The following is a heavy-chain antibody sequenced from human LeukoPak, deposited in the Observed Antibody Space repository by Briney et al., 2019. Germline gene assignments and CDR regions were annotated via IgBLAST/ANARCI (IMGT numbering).Heavy chain of an antibody. CDR1: GGSISSGSYY. J-gene: IGHJ6*03. D-gene: IGHD3-16*01. Sequence: PSQTLSLTCTVSGGSISSGSYYWSWIRQPAGKGLEWIGRIYTSGSTNYNPSLKSRVTISVDTSKNQFSLKLSSVTAADTAVYYCARERGDYYYYYYMDVWGKGTTVTVSS. CDR2: IYTSGST. CDR3: ARERGDYYYYYYMDV. V-gene: IGHV4-61*02.